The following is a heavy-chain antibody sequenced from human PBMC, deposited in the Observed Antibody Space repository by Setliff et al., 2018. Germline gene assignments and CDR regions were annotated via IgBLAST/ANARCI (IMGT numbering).Heavy chain of an antibody. J-gene: IGHJ5*02. CDR2: IYPGDSDT. V-gene: IGHV5-51*01. CDR3: ARSRSNFWSGYFNWFDP. D-gene: IGHD3-3*01. Sequence: GESLKISCKGSAYSFTSYWIAWVRQMPGQGLEWMGIIYPGDSDTRYSPSFQGQVTISADKSISTAYLQWSSLKASDTAMYYCARSRSNFWSGYFNWFDPWGQGTLVTVSS. CDR1: AYSFTSYW.